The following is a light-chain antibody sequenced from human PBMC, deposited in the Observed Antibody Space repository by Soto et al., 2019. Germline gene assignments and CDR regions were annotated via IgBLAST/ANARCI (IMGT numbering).Light chain of an antibody. Sequence: EIVLTQSPAILSLSPGERATLSCRASQSVSTYLAWYQQRPGQAPRLLVYDASNRATHIPSRFSGSGTRTDHTLTISSREPEDFAVYNCQQRTIWPPTWTCGPGTKVEI. CDR3: QQRTIWPPTWT. J-gene: IGKJ1*01. CDR2: DAS. V-gene: IGKV3-11*01. CDR1: QSVSTY.